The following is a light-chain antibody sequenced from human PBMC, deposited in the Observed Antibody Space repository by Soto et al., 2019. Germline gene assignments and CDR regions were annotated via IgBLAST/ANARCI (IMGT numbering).Light chain of an antibody. CDR1: QNIGSW. CDR2: TAS. J-gene: IGKJ1*01. CDR3: QQANSFPPE. Sequence: DIQMNQSPSSVSASVGDRVTITCRASQNIGSWLAWYQQKAGKAPKLLIHTASTLQSGVPSRFSGGGSGTDFTLTISSLQPEDFATYYRQQANSFPPEFGQGTKVEIK. V-gene: IGKV1-12*01.